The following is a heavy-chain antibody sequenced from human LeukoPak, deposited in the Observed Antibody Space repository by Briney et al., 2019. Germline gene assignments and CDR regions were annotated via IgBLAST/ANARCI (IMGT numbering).Heavy chain of an antibody. CDR2: INPNSGGT. D-gene: IGHD2-2*01. J-gene: IGHJ5*02. CDR3: ARDQVVVVPAAMNWFDP. CDR1: GYTFTGYY. V-gene: IGHV1-2*02. Sequence: GASAKVSCKASGYTFTGYYMHWVRQAPGQGLEWMGWINPNSGGTNYAQKFQGRVTMTRDTSISTAYMELSRLRSDDTAVYYCARDQVVVVPAAMNWFDPWGQGTLVTVSS.